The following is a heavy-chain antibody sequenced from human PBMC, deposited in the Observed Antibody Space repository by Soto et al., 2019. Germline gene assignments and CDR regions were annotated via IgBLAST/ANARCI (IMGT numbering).Heavy chain of an antibody. V-gene: IGHV4-31*03. CDR3: TTYDSSTLWDWYFDL. CDR2: IYYSGST. Sequence: SETLSLTCTVSGGSISSGGYYWSWIRQHPGKGLEWIGYIYYSGSTYYNPSLKSRVTISVDTSKNQFSLKLSSVTAADTAVYYCTTYDSSTLWDWYFDLWGRGTLVTVSS. J-gene: IGHJ2*01. CDR1: GGSISSGGYY. D-gene: IGHD3-22*01.